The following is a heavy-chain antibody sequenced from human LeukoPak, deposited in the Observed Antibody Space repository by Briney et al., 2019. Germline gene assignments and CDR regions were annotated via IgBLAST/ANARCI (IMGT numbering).Heavy chain of an antibody. D-gene: IGHD7-27*01. V-gene: IGHV4-59*01. Sequence: TSETLSLTCTVSGGSISSYYWSWIRQPPGKGLEWIGYIYYSGSTNYNPSLKSRVTISVDTSKNQFSLKLSSVTAADTAVYYCARSLGNFDHWGQGTLVTVSS. CDR1: GGSISSYY. CDR2: IYYSGST. J-gene: IGHJ4*02. CDR3: ARSLGNFDH.